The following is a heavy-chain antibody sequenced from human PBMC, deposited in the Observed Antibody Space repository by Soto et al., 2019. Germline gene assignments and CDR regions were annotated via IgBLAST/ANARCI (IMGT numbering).Heavy chain of an antibody. V-gene: IGHV3-21*01. Sequence: GGSLRLSCAASGFTFSSYSMNWVRQAPGKGLEWVSSISSSSSYIYYADSVKGRFTISRDNAKNSLYLQMNSLRAEDTAVYYCARDRNLEPVNYYYYGMDVWGQGTTGTVS. D-gene: IGHD1-1*01. CDR2: ISSSSSYI. CDR1: GFTFSSYS. J-gene: IGHJ6*02. CDR3: ARDRNLEPVNYYYYGMDV.